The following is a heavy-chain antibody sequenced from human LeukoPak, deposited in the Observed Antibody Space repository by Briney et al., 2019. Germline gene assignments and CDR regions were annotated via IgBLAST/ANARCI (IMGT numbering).Heavy chain of an antibody. CDR2: INHSGST. D-gene: IGHD1-26*01. V-gene: IGHV4-34*01. Sequence: SETLSLTCAVYGGSFSGYYWSWIRQPPGKGLEWIGEINHSGSTNYNPSLKSRVTISVDTSKNQFSLKLSSVTAADTAVYYCARLTERKGATNFDYWGQGTLVTVSS. J-gene: IGHJ4*02. CDR1: GGSFSGYY. CDR3: ARLTERKGATNFDY.